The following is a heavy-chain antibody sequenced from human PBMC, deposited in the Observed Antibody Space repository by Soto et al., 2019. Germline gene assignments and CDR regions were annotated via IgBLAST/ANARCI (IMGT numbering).Heavy chain of an antibody. D-gene: IGHD1-26*01. CDR3: AIQRGSYDRDLDS. Sequence: GRSLRPSCAASGSTVSSNYMSWVRQAPGKGLEWVSVIYSGGSTYYAESVKGRFTISRDNSKNTLYLQMNSLRAEDTAVYYCAIQRGSYDRDLDSWGQGTLVTVSS. CDR2: IYSGGST. V-gene: IGHV3-66*04. CDR1: GSTVSSNY. J-gene: IGHJ4*02.